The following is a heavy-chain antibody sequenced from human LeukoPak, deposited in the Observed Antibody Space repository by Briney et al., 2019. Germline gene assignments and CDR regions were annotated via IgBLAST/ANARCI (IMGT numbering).Heavy chain of an antibody. Sequence: SETLSLTCTVSGGSISSYYWSWIRQPPGKGLEWIGYIYYSGSTNYNPSLKSRVTISVDTSKKQFSLKLSSVTATDTAVYYRARSYGDYRNWLDPWAREPWSPSPQ. CDR2: IYYSGST. J-gene: IGHJ5*02. CDR3: ARSYGDYRNWLDP. D-gene: IGHD4-17*01. CDR1: GGSISSYY. V-gene: IGHV4-59*01.